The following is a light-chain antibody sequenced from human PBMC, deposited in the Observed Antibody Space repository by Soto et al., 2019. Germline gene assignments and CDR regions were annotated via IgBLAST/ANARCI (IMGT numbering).Light chain of an antibody. J-gene: IGKJ5*01. CDR3: QQRHMWPIT. Sequence: PGARASLSCGASQSITSSFLAWYQQKPGQAPRLLIYGASSRATGIPDRFSGSGSGTDFTLTISSLEPEDSAVYYCQQRHMWPITFGQGTRLEIK. CDR2: GAS. CDR1: QSITSSF. V-gene: IGKV3D-20*02.